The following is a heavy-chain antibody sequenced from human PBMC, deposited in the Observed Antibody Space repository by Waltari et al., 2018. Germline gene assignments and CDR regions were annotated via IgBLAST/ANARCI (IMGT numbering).Heavy chain of an antibody. D-gene: IGHD6-13*01. CDR1: GFTFSSSW. J-gene: IGHJ4*02. CDR3: ARVFPIAAAVDY. V-gene: IGHV3-7*01. Sequence: EVQLVESGGGLVQPGGSLRLSCAASGFTFSSSWMSWVRQAPGKGLEWVANIKQDGSEKYYVDSVKGRFTISRDNAKNSLYLQMNSLRAEDTAVYYCARVFPIAAAVDYWGQGTLVTVSS. CDR2: IKQDGSEK.